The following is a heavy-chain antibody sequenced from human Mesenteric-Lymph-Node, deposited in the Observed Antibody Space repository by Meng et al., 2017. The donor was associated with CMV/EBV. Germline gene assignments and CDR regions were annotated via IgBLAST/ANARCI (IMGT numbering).Heavy chain of an antibody. D-gene: IGHD4-17*01. CDR1: GFTFSSYW. V-gene: IGHV3-74*01. Sequence: GESLKISCAASGFTFSSYWMHWVRQAPGKGLVWVSRINSDGSSTNYADSVKGRFTISRDNAKNSLYLQMNSLRAEDTAVYYCARGSIRNYGADYWGQGTLVTVSS. CDR2: INSDGSST. CDR3: ARGSIRNYGADY. J-gene: IGHJ4*02.